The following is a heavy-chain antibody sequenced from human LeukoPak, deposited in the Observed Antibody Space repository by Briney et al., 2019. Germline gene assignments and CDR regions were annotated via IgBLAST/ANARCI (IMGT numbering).Heavy chain of an antibody. CDR3: ARDPRNYYYMDV. CDR1: GFTFSSYE. CDR2: ISSSGSTI. J-gene: IGHJ6*03. D-gene: IGHD1-26*01. V-gene: IGHV3-48*03. Sequence: GGSLRLSCAASGFTFSSYEMNWVRQAPGKGLEWVSYISSSGSTIYYADSVKGRFTISRDNAKNSLYLQMNSLRAEATAVYYCARDPRNYYYMDVWGKGTTVTVSS.